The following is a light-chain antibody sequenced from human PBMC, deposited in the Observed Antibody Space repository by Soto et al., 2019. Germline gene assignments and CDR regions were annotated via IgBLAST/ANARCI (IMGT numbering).Light chain of an antibody. Sequence: QSALTQPASVSGSPGQSITISCTGISSDVGGYNYVSWYQHHPGKAPKLMIYEVSNRPSGISNRFSGSKSGNTASLTLSGLQAEDEADYYCSSYTSSSTLVFGGGTKLTVL. CDR2: EVS. CDR1: SSDVGGYNY. J-gene: IGLJ2*01. CDR3: SSYTSSSTLV. V-gene: IGLV2-14*01.